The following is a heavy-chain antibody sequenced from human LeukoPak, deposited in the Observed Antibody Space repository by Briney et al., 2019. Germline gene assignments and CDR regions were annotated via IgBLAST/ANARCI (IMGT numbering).Heavy chain of an antibody. V-gene: IGHV4-59*01. D-gene: IGHD3-22*01. Sequence: KPSETLSLTCTVSGGSISTYYWTWIRQPPGKGLEWIGYISYSGSTNYNPSLKSRVTFSVDTSKSQFSLKLSSVTAADSAVYYCASSSAYYYFDYWGQGTLVTVSS. J-gene: IGHJ4*02. CDR1: GGSISTYY. CDR3: ASSSAYYYFDY. CDR2: ISYSGST.